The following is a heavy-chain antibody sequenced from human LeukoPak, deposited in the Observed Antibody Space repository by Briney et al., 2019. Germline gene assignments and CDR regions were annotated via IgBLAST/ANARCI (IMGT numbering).Heavy chain of an antibody. Sequence: SETLSLTCTVSGGSISSSGYYWGWIRQPPGTGLEWIGSIYYSGSTYYNPSLKSRVTISVDTSKNQFSLKLSSVTAADTAVYYCAREYYDILNWFDPWGQGTLVTVSS. J-gene: IGHJ5*02. CDR1: GGSISSSGYY. V-gene: IGHV4-39*07. D-gene: IGHD3-9*01. CDR2: IYYSGST. CDR3: AREYYDILNWFDP.